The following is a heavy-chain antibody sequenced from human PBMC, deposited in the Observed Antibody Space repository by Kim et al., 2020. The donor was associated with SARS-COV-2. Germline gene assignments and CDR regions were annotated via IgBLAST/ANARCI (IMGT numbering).Heavy chain of an antibody. CDR3: ARDRSGYSSSGVDY. V-gene: IGHV4-59*01. Sequence: PSLQSRFTISVDTSKNQFSLKLSSVTAADTAVYYCARDRSGYSSSGVDYWGQGTLVTVSS. D-gene: IGHD6-13*01. J-gene: IGHJ4*02.